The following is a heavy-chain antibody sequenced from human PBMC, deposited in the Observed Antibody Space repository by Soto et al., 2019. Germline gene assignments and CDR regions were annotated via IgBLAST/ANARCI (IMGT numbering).Heavy chain of an antibody. Sequence: EVQLLESGGGLVQPGESLRLSCAASGFTFSNYAMNWVRQAPGKGLEWVSTISGNGGSTYYADSVKGRFAISRDNSRNTLYLQMNSLRAEDTAVYYCAKEYYAGATFDCWGQGTLVTVSS. CDR2: ISGNGGST. CDR1: GFTFSNYA. J-gene: IGHJ4*02. D-gene: IGHD3-16*01. CDR3: AKEYYAGATFDC. V-gene: IGHV3-23*01.